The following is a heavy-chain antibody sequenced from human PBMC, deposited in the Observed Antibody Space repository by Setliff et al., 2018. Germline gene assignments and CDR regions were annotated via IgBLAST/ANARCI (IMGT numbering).Heavy chain of an antibody. CDR3: ARTGTYRYFDS. CDR1: GGSVSDSTYY. V-gene: IGHV4-39*01. J-gene: IGHJ4*02. Sequence: SETLSLTCTVSGGSVSDSTYYWGWVRQPPGKGLEWIGSIYYSGSTYYNPSLRSRVTISVDTSKNQFSLNVNSVIAADTAVYYCARTGTYRYFDSWGQGIRVTVSS. CDR2: IYYSGST. D-gene: IGHD1-7*01.